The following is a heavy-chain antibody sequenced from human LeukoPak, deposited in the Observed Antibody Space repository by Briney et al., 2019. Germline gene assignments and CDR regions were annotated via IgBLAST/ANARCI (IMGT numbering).Heavy chain of an antibody. CDR3: ASSRDNWRVFDY. CDR1: GGTFSSYA. Sequence: SVKVSCKASGGTFSSYAISWVRQAPGQGLGWMGGIIPIFGTANYAQKFQGRVTITADESTSTAYMELSSLRSEDTAVYYCASSRDNWRVFDYWGLGTLVTVSS. V-gene: IGHV1-69*13. D-gene: IGHD1-1*01. J-gene: IGHJ4*02. CDR2: IIPIFGTA.